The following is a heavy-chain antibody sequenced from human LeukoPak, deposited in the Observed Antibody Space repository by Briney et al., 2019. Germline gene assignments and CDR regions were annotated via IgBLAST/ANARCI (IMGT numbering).Heavy chain of an antibody. Sequence: SETLSLTCTVSGVSISGNSYYWGRIPQPPGKGLEWIVSMYYSGSSYYDPSLKSRLTVSVDTSKNQFSLKLSSVTSTDTAVYYCATIVGSTKIDDWGQGTLVTVSS. CDR2: MYYSGSS. CDR1: GVSISGNSYY. CDR3: ATIVGSTKIDD. J-gene: IGHJ4*02. D-gene: IGHD1-26*01. V-gene: IGHV4-39*01.